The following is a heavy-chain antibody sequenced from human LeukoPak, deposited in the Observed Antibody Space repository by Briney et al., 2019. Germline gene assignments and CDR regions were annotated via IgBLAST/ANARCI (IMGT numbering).Heavy chain of an antibody. J-gene: IGHJ4*02. D-gene: IGHD3-10*01. Sequence: GGSLRLSCAASGFTFSSYAMSWVRQAPGKGLEWVSLISGHGGSIVYADSVRGRFTISRDNSKNTLYLQMNSLRAEDTALYYCARDWGSLYYLDYWGQGTLVTVSS. V-gene: IGHV3-23*01. CDR3: ARDWGSLYYLDY. CDR2: ISGHGGSI. CDR1: GFTFSSYA.